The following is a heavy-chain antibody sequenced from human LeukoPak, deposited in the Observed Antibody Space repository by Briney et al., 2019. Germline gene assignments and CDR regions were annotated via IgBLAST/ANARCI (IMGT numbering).Heavy chain of an antibody. V-gene: IGHV3-13*01. CDR2: IGTAGDT. J-gene: IGHJ3*02. CDR3: ARDLYGEAFDI. CDR1: GFTFSSYD. Sequence: GGSLRPSCAASGFTFSSYDMHWVRQATGKGLEWVSAIGTAGDTYYPGSVKGRFTISRENAKNSLYLQMNSLRAGDTAVYYCARDLYGEAFDIWSQGTMVTVSS. D-gene: IGHD4-17*01.